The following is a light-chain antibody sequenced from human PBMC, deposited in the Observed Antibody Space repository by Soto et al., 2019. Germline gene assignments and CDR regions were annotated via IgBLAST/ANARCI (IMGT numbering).Light chain of an antibody. J-gene: IGLJ3*02. Sequence: QSVLTQSPSTSASLGASVKLTCTLSSGHSTYAITWHQQQPEKGPRYLMKVNSDGTHSKGDGIPDRFSGSSSGAERYLTISSLRSEDEADYYCQTWGTGSTWVFGGGTKLTVL. V-gene: IGLV4-69*01. CDR3: QTWGTGSTWV. CDR1: SGHSTYA. CDR2: VNSDGTH.